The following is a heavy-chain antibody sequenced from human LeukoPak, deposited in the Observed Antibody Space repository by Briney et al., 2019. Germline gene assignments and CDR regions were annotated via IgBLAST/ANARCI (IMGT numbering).Heavy chain of an antibody. D-gene: IGHD3-22*01. Sequence: GGSLRLSCAASGFTFSSYSMNWVRQAPGKGLEWVSSISSSSSYIYYADSVKGRFTISRDNSKNTLYLQMNSLRAEDTAVYYCAKDVRLLPDYWGQGTLVTVSS. V-gene: IGHV3-21*04. CDR2: ISSSSSYI. CDR1: GFTFSSYS. CDR3: AKDVRLLPDY. J-gene: IGHJ4*02.